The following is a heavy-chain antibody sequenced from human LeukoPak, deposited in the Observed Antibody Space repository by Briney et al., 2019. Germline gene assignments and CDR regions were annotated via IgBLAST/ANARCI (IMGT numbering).Heavy chain of an antibody. J-gene: IGHJ3*02. Sequence: GGSLRLSCAASGFTFSGSAMHWVRQASGKGLEWVGRIRSKANSYATAYAASVKGRFTISRDDSKNTLYLQMNSLRGEDTAVYYCAKGRWGLTINNFDIWGQGTMVSVSS. CDR1: GFTFSGSA. D-gene: IGHD3-9*01. CDR3: AKGRWGLTINNFDI. CDR2: IRSKANSYAT. V-gene: IGHV3-73*01.